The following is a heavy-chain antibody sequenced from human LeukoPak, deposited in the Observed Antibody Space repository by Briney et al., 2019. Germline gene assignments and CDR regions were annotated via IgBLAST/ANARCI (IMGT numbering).Heavy chain of an antibody. CDR1: GFTFSSYW. J-gene: IGHJ3*02. CDR3: ATYYDSSGYTRPNVFDI. V-gene: IGHV3-7*01. CDR2: IKQDGSDK. Sequence: PGGSLRLSCAASGFTFSSYWMSWVRQAPGKGLEWVANIKQDGSDKYYVDSVKGRFTISRDNAKNSLYLQMNTLRAEDTAVYYCATYYDSSGYTRPNVFDIWGQGTMVTVSS. D-gene: IGHD3-22*01.